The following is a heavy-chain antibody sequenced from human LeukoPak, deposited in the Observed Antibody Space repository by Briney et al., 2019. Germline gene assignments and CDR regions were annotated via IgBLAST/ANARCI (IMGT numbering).Heavy chain of an antibody. D-gene: IGHD6-13*01. CDR1: GFAFGGYA. V-gene: IGHV3-23*01. J-gene: IGHJ6*02. CDR2: ISGGSEDT. CDR3: ARTIAQYSNSWLYFYYSLDV. Sequence: PGGSLRLSCTASGFAFGGYAMSWVRQAPGKGLEWVSSISGGSEDTYYAGSVEGRFTISRDNSKSTLYLQMNSLRAEDTAVYYCARTIAQYSNSWLYFYYSLDVWGQGTTVTVS.